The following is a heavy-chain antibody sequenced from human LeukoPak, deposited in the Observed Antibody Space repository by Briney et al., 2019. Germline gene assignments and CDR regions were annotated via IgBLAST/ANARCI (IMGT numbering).Heavy chain of an antibody. Sequence: GGSLRLSCAASGFAFSTYAICWVRQGPGRALEWVSTISGSGGATFYAGSVQGRFTISRDNSKNTLYLQMNSLRAEDTAVYYCAKTGGYSYGTEDYWGQGTLVTVSS. J-gene: IGHJ4*02. CDR3: AKTGGYSYGTEDY. CDR2: ISGSGGAT. D-gene: IGHD5-18*01. CDR1: GFAFSTYA. V-gene: IGHV3-23*01.